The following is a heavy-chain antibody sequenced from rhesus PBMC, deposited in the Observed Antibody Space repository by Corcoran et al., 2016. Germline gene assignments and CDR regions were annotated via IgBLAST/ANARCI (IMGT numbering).Heavy chain of an antibody. CDR2: IYGSGGST. D-gene: IGHD4-29*01. V-gene: IGHV4-160*01. Sequence: QVQLQESGPGLVKPSETLSLTCAVSGGSISGSYWSWIPQPPGKGLEWIGRIYGSGGSTDYNPSLKSRVTISTDTSKNQFSLKLSSVTAADTAVYYCARLDTVATTTGYFDYWGQGVLVTVSS. CDR1: GGSISGSY. CDR3: ARLDTVATTTGYFDY. J-gene: IGHJ4*01.